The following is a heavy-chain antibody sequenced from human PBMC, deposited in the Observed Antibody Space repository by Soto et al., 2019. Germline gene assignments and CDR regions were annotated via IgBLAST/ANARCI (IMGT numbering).Heavy chain of an antibody. CDR3: ARRGDTTTTVGPIDY. CDR2: IYPGDSDT. Sequence: PGESLKISCKGSGYSFTSYWIGWVRQMPGKGLEWMGIIYPGDSDTRYSPSFQGQVTISADKSISTAYLQWSSLKASDTAMYYCARRGDTTTTVGPIDYWGQGTLVTVSS. V-gene: IGHV5-51*01. D-gene: IGHD4-17*01. CDR1: GYSFTSYW. J-gene: IGHJ4*02.